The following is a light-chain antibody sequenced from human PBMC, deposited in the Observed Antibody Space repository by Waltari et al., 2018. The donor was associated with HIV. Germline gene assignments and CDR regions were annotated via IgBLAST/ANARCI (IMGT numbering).Light chain of an antibody. V-gene: IGLV1-40*01. Sequence: QSVLTQPPSVSGAPGQRVTISCTGRSSNIGAGYDVHWYQQPPGTAPKLLIHGNSKRPSGVPDRFSGSKSGTSASLASTGLQAEDEADYYCQSYDSSLSGYVFGTGTKVTVL. CDR3: QSYDSSLSGYV. CDR2: GNS. J-gene: IGLJ1*01. CDR1: SSNIGAGYD.